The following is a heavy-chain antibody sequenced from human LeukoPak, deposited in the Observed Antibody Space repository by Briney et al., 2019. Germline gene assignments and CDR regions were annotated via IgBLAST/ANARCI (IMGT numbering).Heavy chain of an antibody. CDR1: GGSISSYY. D-gene: IGHD2-2*01. Sequence: TPSETLSLTCTVSGGSISSYYRSWIRQPPGKGLEWIGYIYYSGSTKYNPSLKSRVTISVDTSKSQFSLKLTSVTAADTAVYYCARLGIGVVPSAMLGDYYFDYWGQGTLVTVSS. V-gene: IGHV4-59*08. CDR3: ARLGIGVVPSAMLGDYYFDY. CDR2: IYYSGST. J-gene: IGHJ4*02.